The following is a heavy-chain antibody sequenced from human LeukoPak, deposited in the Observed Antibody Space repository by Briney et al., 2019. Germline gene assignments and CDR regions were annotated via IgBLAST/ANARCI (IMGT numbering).Heavy chain of an antibody. V-gene: IGHV3-53*05. CDR3: AKDLFGWLQFVENLDY. D-gene: IGHD5-24*01. CDR2: IYSDGRT. Sequence: PGGSLRLSCAASGFTVSSNYMSWVRQAPGKGLEWVSFIYSDGRTSYADSVKGRFTISRDISNNTLYLQMNSLRAEDTAVYYCAKDLFGWLQFVENLDYWGQGTLVTVSS. J-gene: IGHJ4*02. CDR1: GFTVSSNY.